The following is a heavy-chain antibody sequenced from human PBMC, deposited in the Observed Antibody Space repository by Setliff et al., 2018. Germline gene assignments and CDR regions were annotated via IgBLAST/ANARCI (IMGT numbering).Heavy chain of an antibody. Sequence: PSETLSLTCTVSGDSISSRRNYWGWFRQPAGKELEWIGQIYTSWSTNYNPSLKSRVTISLYTSKNQFSLSLTSVTAEDTAVYYCARMSGFQYIDVWDKGTTVTVSS. CDR3: ARMSGFQYIDV. J-gene: IGHJ6*03. V-gene: IGHV4-61*09. D-gene: IGHD3-3*01. CDR1: GDSISSRRNY. CDR2: IYTSWST.